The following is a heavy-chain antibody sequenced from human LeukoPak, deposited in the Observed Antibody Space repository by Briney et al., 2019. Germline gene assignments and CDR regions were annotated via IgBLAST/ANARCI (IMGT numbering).Heavy chain of an antibody. Sequence: GGSLRLSCAASGFTFSDYYMSWIGQAPGKGLLWVSYISSSGSTIYYADSVKGRFTISRDNAKNSLYLQMNSLRAEDTAVYYCARAGGYYDSSGYFHWGQGTLVTVSS. CDR1: GFTFSDYY. V-gene: IGHV3-11*01. CDR2: ISSSGSTI. D-gene: IGHD3-22*01. J-gene: IGHJ4*02. CDR3: ARAGGYYDSSGYFH.